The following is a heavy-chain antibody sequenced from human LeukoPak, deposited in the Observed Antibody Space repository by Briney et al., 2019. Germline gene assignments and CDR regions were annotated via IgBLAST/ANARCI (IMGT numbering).Heavy chain of an antibody. CDR2: INHSGST. Sequence: SETLSLTCAVYGGSFSGYYWSWIRQPPGKGLEWIGEINHSGSTNYNPSLKSRVTISVDTSKNQFSLKLSSVTAADTAVYYCARGGAGLGPLWFGELFYYYYYGMDVWGKGTTVTVPS. D-gene: IGHD3-10*01. J-gene: IGHJ6*04. V-gene: IGHV4-34*01. CDR3: ARGGAGLGPLWFGELFYYYYYGMDV. CDR1: GGSFSGYY.